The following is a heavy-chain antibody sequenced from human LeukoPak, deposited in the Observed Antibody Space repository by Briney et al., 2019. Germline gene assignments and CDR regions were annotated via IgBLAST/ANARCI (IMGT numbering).Heavy chain of an antibody. D-gene: IGHD2-2*01. Sequence: ASVRVSCKASGYTFIGYYMHWVRQAPGQGLEWMGWIDPKSDGTNYAQKFQGRVTMTRDTSVSTVYMELSRLSSDDTAVYYCARSSCSRTTCPDYWGQGTLVTVPS. J-gene: IGHJ4*02. V-gene: IGHV1-2*02. CDR1: GYTFIGYY. CDR3: ARSSCSRTTCPDY. CDR2: IDPKSDGT.